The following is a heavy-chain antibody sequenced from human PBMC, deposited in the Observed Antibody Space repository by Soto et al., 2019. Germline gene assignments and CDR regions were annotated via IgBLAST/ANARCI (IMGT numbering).Heavy chain of an antibody. J-gene: IGHJ6*03. Sequence: SVKVSCKASGGTFSSYTISWVRQAPGQGLEWMGRIIPILGTANYAQKFQGRVTITADKSTSTAYMELSSLRSGDTAVYYCARDRWYYGSGSYYYMDVWGKGTTVTVSS. CDR2: IIPILGTA. CDR1: GGTFSSYT. CDR3: ARDRWYYGSGSYYYMDV. V-gene: IGHV1-69*08. D-gene: IGHD3-10*01.